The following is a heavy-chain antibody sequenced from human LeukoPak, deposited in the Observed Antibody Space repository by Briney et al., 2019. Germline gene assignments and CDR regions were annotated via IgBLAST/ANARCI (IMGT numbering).Heavy chain of an antibody. CDR1: GFIFSTYW. J-gene: IGHJ4*02. CDR3: AREARGNYAPGLDY. Sequence: GGSLRLSCAASGFIFSTYWMSWVRQAPGKGLEWVANIKRDGSEKYYVDSVKGRFTISRDNAKNSLCLQMNSLRAEDTAIYYCAREARGNYAPGLDYWGQGTLVTVSS. D-gene: IGHD1-7*01. CDR2: IKRDGSEK. V-gene: IGHV3-7*01.